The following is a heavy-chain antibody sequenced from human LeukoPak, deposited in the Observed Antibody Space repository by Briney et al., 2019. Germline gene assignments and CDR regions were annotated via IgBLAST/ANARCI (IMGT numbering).Heavy chain of an antibody. D-gene: IGHD6-6*01. J-gene: IGHJ4*02. CDR1: GFTFSSYA. Sequence: PWGSLRLSCAASGFTFSSYAMSWVRQAPGKGLDWASAISGRGDRTYYADSVKGRFTISRDNSKNTMYLQMNSLRAEDTAVYYCAKEQSSSGFFDYWGQGTLVTVSS. CDR3: AKEQSSSGFFDY. V-gene: IGHV3-23*01. CDR2: ISGRGDRT.